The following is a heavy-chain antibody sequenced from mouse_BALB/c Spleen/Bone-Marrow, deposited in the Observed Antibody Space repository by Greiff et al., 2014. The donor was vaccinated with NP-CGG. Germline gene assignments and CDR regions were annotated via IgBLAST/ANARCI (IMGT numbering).Heavy chain of an antibody. J-gene: IGHJ1*01. D-gene: IGHD1-2*01. CDR2: IDTSDSYT. CDR1: GCTFTDYW. CDR3: ARSAGYWYFDV. Sequence: QVQLQQPGAELVMPGASVKMSCKASGCTFTDYWMHWVKQRPGQGLEWIGAIDTSDSYTSYNQKFKGKATLTVDESSSTAYMQLSSLTSEDSAVYYCARSAGYWYFDVWGAGTTVTVSS. V-gene: IGHV1-69*01.